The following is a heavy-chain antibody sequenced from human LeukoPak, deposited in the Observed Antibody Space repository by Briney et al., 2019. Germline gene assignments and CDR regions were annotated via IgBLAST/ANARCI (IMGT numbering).Heavy chain of an antibody. V-gene: IGHV1-2*02. D-gene: IGHD3-10*01. CDR3: ARYVVRGVSLDY. CDR1: GYTFTDYY. J-gene: IGHJ4*02. CDR2: INPNSGGT. Sequence: ASVKVSCKASGYTFTDYYMHWVRQAPGQGLEWMGWINPNSGGTNYAQKFQGRVTMTRDTSISTVYMELSRLRSDDTAVYYCARYVVRGVSLDYWGQGTLVTVSS.